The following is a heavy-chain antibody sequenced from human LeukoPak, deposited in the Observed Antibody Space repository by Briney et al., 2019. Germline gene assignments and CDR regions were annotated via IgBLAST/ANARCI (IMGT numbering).Heavy chain of an antibody. J-gene: IGHJ3*02. CDR2: ISSSSSYI. CDR1: GFTFSSYS. V-gene: IGHV3-21*01. Sequence: PGGSLRLSCAASGFTFSSYSMNWARQAPGKGLEWVSSISSSSSYIYYADSVKGRFTISRDNAKNSLYLQMNSLRAEDTAVYYCASAVVVTAGRAFDIWGQGTMVTVSS. CDR3: ASAVVVTAGRAFDI. D-gene: IGHD2-21*02.